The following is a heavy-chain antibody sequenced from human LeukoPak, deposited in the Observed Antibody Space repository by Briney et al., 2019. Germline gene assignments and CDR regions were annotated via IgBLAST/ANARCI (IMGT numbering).Heavy chain of an antibody. J-gene: IGHJ4*02. D-gene: IGHD6-13*01. V-gene: IGHV4-39*01. Sequence: PSETLSLTCTVSGGSISSSSYYWGWIRQPPGKGLEWIGSIYYSGSTYYNPSLKSRVTISVDTSKNQFSLKLSSVTAADTAVYYCARRFYSSSWYYFDYWGQGTLVTVSS. CDR3: ARRFYSSSWYYFDY. CDR1: GGSISSSSYY. CDR2: IYYSGST.